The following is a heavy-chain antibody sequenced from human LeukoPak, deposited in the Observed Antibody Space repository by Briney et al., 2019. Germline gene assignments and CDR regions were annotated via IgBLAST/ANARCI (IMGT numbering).Heavy chain of an antibody. V-gene: IGHV3-74*01. CDR1: GNYW. Sequence: GRSLRLSCAASGNYWMHWVRQAPGKGLVWVSHINSDGGWTSYADSVKGRFTISKDNAKNTVYLQMNSLRAEDTAVYYCARDEESHFDYWGQGTLVTVSS. J-gene: IGHJ4*02. CDR3: ARDEESHFDY. CDR2: INSDGGWT.